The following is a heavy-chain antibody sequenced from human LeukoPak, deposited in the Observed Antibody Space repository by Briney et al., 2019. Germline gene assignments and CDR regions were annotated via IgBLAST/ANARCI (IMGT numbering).Heavy chain of an antibody. J-gene: IGHJ6*02. D-gene: IGHD3-10*01. Sequence: EASVKVSCKASGYTFTSYDINWVRQATGQGLEWMGWMNPNSGNTGYAQKFQGRVTMTRHTSISTAYMELSSLRSEDTAVYYCARGTMVRGVIDNYYYGMDVWGQGTTVTVSS. CDR1: GYTFTSYD. CDR3: ARGTMVRGVIDNYYYGMDV. V-gene: IGHV1-8*01. CDR2: MNPNSGNT.